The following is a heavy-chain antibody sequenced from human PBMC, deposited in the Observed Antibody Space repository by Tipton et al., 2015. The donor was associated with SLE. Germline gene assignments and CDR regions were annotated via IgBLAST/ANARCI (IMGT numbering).Heavy chain of an antibody. Sequence: GLVKPSETLSLTCAVYGGSFSGYYWSWIRQPPGKGLEWIGYIYYSGSTNYNPSLKSRVTISVDTSKNQFSLKLSSVTAADTAVYYCARRIVGATTGWFDPWGQGTLVTVSS. J-gene: IGHJ5*02. CDR3: ARRIVGATTGWFDP. CDR2: IYYSGST. CDR1: GGSFSGYY. V-gene: IGHV4-59*01. D-gene: IGHD1-26*01.